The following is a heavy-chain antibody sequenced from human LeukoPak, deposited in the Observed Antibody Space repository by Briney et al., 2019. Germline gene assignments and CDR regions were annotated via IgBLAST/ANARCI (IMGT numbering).Heavy chain of an antibody. D-gene: IGHD1-14*01. Sequence: GGSLRLSCAASGFTFSSYGMSWVRQAPGKGLEWVSAIGGRDGSTYYADSVKGRFTISRDNSKNTLYLQMNSLRAEDTALYYCAIREPIGYWGRGTLVTVSS. J-gene: IGHJ4*02. CDR3: AIREPIGY. CDR2: IGGRDGST. V-gene: IGHV3-23*01. CDR1: GFTFSSYG.